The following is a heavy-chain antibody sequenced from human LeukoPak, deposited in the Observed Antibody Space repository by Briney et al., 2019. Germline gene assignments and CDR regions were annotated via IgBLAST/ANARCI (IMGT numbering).Heavy chain of an antibody. V-gene: IGHV3-9*03. CDR1: GFTFDDYA. D-gene: IGHD6-19*01. Sequence: GRSLRLSCAASGFTFDDYATHWVREAAGKGVEGFSGMSWNSDSIVYADSAKGRFTISRDNAKKSLYLQMNSLRAEDIALYYCAKDSFAAVAGLLDYWGQGTLVTASS. J-gene: IGHJ4*02. CDR3: AKDSFAAVAGLLDY. CDR2: MSWNSDSI.